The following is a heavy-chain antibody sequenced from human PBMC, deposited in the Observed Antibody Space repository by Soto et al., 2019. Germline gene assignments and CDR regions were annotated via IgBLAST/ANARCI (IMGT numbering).Heavy chain of an antibody. D-gene: IGHD3-22*01. J-gene: IGHJ6*02. V-gene: IGHV1-69*13. CDR3: ALGYYDSSGYNTYYYYGMDV. Sequence: ASVKVSCKASGGTFSSYAISWVRQAPGQGLEWMGGIIPIFGTANYAQKFQGRVTITADESTSTAYMELSSLRSEDTAVYYCALGYYDSSGYNTYYYYGMDVWGQGTTVTVSS. CDR1: GGTFSSYA. CDR2: IIPIFGTA.